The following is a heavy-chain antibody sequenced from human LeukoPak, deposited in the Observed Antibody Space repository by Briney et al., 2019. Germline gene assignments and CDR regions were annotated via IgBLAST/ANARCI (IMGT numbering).Heavy chain of an antibody. CDR3: ARLKYNSPWWFDP. CDR2: IYHSGNT. D-gene: IGHD1-14*01. V-gene: IGHV4-38-2*01. CDR1: GSSVSSDYY. Sequence: SETLSLTCAVSGSSVSSDYYWGGIRQPPGKGLEWIGVIYHSGNTYYNPSLKSRVTISIDTSKNQFSLKLSSVTAADTAVYYCARLKYNSPWWFDPWGQGTLVTVSS. J-gene: IGHJ5*02.